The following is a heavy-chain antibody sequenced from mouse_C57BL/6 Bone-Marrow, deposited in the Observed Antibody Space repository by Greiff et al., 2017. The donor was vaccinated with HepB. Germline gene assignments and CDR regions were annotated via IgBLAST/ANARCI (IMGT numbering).Heavy chain of an antibody. J-gene: IGHJ3*01. Sequence: EVQLVESGGDLVKPGGSLKLSCAASGFTFSSYGMSWVRQTPDKRLEWVATISSGGSYTYYPDSVKGRFTISRDNAKNTLYLQMSRLKSEDTAMYYCSRQRIYYGSGACFAYWGQGTLVTVSA. V-gene: IGHV5-6*01. CDR2: ISSGGSYT. CDR1: GFTFSSYG. CDR3: SRQRIYYGSGACFAY. D-gene: IGHD1-1*01.